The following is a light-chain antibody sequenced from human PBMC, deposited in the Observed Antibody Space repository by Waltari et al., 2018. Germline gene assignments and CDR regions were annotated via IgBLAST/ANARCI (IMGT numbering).Light chain of an antibody. CDR3: SSYTTSSTLV. CDR1: HSYIRGYNF. V-gene: IGLV2-14*03. J-gene: IGLJ2*01. CDR2: DLN. Sequence: QSALTPPASVSGSPGQTITISCTGSHSYIRGYNFVPGDQQHPVKAPKLMIYDLNKRPSGVSNRFSASKSGKTASLTISGLQAEDEANYYCSSYTTSSTLVFGGGTKVTVL.